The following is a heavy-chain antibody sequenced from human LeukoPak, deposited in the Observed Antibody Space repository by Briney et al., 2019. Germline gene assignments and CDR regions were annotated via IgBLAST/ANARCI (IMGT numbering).Heavy chain of an antibody. J-gene: IGHJ4*02. CDR1: GFTFSSQA. CDR3: AKDLLYGSGSYPVD. Sequence: PGGSLRLSCAASGFTFSSQAMSWVRQAPGKGLEWVSAISGSGGSTYYADSVKGRFTISRDNSKNTLYLQMNSLRAEDTAVYYCAKDLLYGSGSYPVDWGQGTLVTVSS. D-gene: IGHD3-10*01. V-gene: IGHV3-23*01. CDR2: ISGSGGST.